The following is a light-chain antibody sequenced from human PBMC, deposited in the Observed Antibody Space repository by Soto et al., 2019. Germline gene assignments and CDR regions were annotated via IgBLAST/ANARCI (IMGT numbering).Light chain of an antibody. J-gene: IGLJ3*02. CDR1: SSDVGGYNY. CDR3: CSYTSSSTGV. CDR2: DVS. Sequence: QSVLTQPASVSGSPGQSITISCTGTSSDVGGYNYVSWYQQHPGKAPKLMIYDVSNRPSGVSTRFSGSKSGNTASLTISGLQAEDEADYYCCSYTSSSTGVFGGGTKLTVL. V-gene: IGLV2-14*03.